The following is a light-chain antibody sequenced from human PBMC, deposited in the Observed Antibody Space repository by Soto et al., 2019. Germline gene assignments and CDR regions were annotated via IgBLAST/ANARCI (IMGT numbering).Light chain of an antibody. CDR1: QSVSSSY. J-gene: IGKJ1*01. V-gene: IGKV3-20*01. CDR2: GAS. Sequence: EIVLTQSPGTLSLSPGERATLSCRASQSVSSSYLAWYQQKPDQAPRLLIYGASSRATGIPDRFSGSWSGTDLTLTISRLEPEDFAVYYCQHEGTFGQGTKVEIK. CDR3: QHEGT.